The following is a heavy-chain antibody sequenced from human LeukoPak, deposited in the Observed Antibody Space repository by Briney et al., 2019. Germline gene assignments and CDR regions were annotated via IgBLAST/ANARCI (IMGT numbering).Heavy chain of an antibody. D-gene: IGHD3-22*01. V-gene: IGHV1-18*01. CDR1: GYTFTSYG. J-gene: IGHJ4*02. CDR2: ISAYNGNT. Sequence: ASVKVSCTASGYTFTSYGISWVRQAPGQGLEWMGWISAYNGNTNYAQKLQGRVTMTTDTSTSTAYMELRSLRSDDTAVYYCARDLYSYDSSGYYDYWGQGTLVTVSS. CDR3: ARDLYSYDSSGYYDY.